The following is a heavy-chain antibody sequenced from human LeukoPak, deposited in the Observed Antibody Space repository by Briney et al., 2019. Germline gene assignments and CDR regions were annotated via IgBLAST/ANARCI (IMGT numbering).Heavy chain of an antibody. CDR1: GFSFSSYS. D-gene: IGHD4-23*01. CDR3: ASEYGGIDY. J-gene: IGHJ4*02. CDR2: ISSDSYYI. Sequence: SGGSLRLSCAASGFSFSSYSMNWVRQAPGKGLEWVSSISSDSYYIYYADSVKGRFTISRDSAKNSLYLQMNSLRAEDTAVYYCASEYGGIDYWGQGTLVTVSS. V-gene: IGHV3-21*01.